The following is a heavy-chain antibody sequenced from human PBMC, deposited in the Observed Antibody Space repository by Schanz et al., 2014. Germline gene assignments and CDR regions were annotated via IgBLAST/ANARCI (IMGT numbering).Heavy chain of an antibody. V-gene: IGHV3-11*01. J-gene: IGHJ4*02. Sequence: QVQLVESGGGLVKPGGSLRLSCAASGFTFSDYYMSWIRQAPGKGLEWVSYISSSGRTRYYADSVKGRFTISRDNAKISLYLQMNSLRAEDTAVYYCARDWDDCSTTSCYGVGDDYWGQGTLVTVSS. CDR2: ISSSGRTR. CDR3: ARDWDDCSTTSCYGVGDDY. D-gene: IGHD2-2*01. CDR1: GFTFSDYY.